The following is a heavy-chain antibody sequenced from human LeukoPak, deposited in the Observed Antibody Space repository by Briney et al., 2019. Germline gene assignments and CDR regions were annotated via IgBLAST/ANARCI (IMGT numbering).Heavy chain of an antibody. CDR3: ARTGIAARPTVWFDP. V-gene: IGHV3-30*03. CDR1: GFTFSSYG. Sequence: GRSLRLSCAASGFTFSSYGMHWVRQAPGKGLEWVAVISYDGSNKYYADSVKGRFTISRDNAKNTLYLQMNSLRAEDTAVYYCARTGIAARPTVWFDPWGQGTLVTVSS. D-gene: IGHD6-6*01. J-gene: IGHJ5*02. CDR2: ISYDGSNK.